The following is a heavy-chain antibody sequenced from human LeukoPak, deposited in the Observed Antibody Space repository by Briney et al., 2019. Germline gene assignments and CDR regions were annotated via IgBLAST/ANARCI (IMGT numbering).Heavy chain of an antibody. J-gene: IGHJ4*02. CDR3: ARFGMDAAIDY. Sequence: PGGSLRLSCAASGFTFSGYWMSWVRQAPGKGLEWVATIKQDGSEKTYVVSVEGRFTSSRDNAKSSLFLQMDSLRAEDTAVYYCARFGMDAAIDYWGQGTLVTVSS. D-gene: IGHD2-15*01. CDR1: GFTFSGYW. CDR2: IKQDGSEK. V-gene: IGHV3-7*01.